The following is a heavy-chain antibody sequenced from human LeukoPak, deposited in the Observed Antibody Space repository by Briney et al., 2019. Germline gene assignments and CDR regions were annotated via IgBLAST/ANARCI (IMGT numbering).Heavy chain of an antibody. D-gene: IGHD4-17*01. CDR3: ARSPNDYGDYVGYYFDY. J-gene: IGHJ4*02. Sequence: SVKVSCKASGYTFTGYYMHWVRQAPGQGLEWMGGIIPIFGTANYAQKFQGRVTITTDESTSTAYMELSSLRSEDTAVYYCARSPNDYGDYVGYYFDYWGQGTLVTVSS. CDR2: IIPIFGTA. CDR1: GYTFTGYY. V-gene: IGHV1-69*05.